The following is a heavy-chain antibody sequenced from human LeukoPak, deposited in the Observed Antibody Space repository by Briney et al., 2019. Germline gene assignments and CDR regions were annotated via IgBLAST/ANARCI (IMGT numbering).Heavy chain of an antibody. D-gene: IGHD3-10*01. V-gene: IGHV1-24*01. Sequence: ASVKVSCKVSGYTLTELSIHWVRQAPGKGLEWMGGFDPEDGETIYAQKFQGRVTITRNTSISTAYMELSSLRSEDTAVYYCARGKGVSAYYYYYMDVWGKGTTVTVSS. J-gene: IGHJ6*03. CDR3: ARGKGVSAYYYYYMDV. CDR1: GYTLTELS. CDR2: FDPEDGET.